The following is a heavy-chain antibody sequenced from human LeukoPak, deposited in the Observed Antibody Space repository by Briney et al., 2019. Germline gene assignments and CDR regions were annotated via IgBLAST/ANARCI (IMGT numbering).Heavy chain of an antibody. CDR2: ISGSGGST. D-gene: IGHD3-10*01. CDR1: GFTFSSYA. CDR3: AKAVRQSWFGELSYYYYYGMDV. Sequence: GGSLRLSCAASGFTFSSYAMSWVRQAPGKGLEWVSAISGSGGSTYYADSAKGRFTISRDNSKNTLYLQMNSLRAEDTAVYYCAKAVRQSWFGELSYYYYYGMDVWGQGTTVTVSS. V-gene: IGHV3-23*01. J-gene: IGHJ6*02.